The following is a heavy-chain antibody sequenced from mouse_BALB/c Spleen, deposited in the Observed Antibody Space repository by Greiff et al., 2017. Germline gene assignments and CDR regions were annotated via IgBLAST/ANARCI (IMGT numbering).Heavy chain of an antibody. J-gene: IGHJ2*01. CDR1: GFNIKDTY. V-gene: IGHV14-3*02. CDR3: ARSYYGRGYFDY. Sequence: VQLQQSGAELVKPGASVKLSCTASGFNIKDTYMHWVKQRPEQGLEWIGRIDPANGNTKYDPKFQGKATITADTSSNTAYLQLSSLTSEDTAVYYCARSYYGRGYFDYWGQGTTLTVSS. CDR2: IDPANGNT. D-gene: IGHD1-1*01.